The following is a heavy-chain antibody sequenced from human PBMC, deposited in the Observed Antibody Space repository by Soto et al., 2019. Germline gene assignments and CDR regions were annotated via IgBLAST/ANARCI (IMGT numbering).Heavy chain of an antibody. CDR2: INPSGGST. CDR3: ASAPPYYYDSSGYYYRTGDYYYYGMDV. V-gene: IGHV1-46*01. D-gene: IGHD3-22*01. J-gene: IGHJ6*02. Sequence: ASVKVSCKASGYTFTSYYMHWVRQAPRQGLEWMGIINPSGGSTSYAQKFRGRVTMTRDTSTSTVYMELSSLRSEDTAVYYCASAPPYYYDSSGYYYRTGDYYYYGMDVWGQGTTVTVSS. CDR1: GYTFTSYY.